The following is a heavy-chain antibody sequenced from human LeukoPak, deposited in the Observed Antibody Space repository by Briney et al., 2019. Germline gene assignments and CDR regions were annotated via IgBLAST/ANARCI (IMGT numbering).Heavy chain of an antibody. CDR1: GFTFSSYW. J-gene: IGHJ4*02. CDR2: IKEDGSEK. D-gene: IGHD6-19*01. Sequence: GGSLRLSCTASGFTFSSYWMSWVRQAPGKGLEWVANIKEDGSEKYYVDSVKGRFTISRDNAKNSLYLQMNSLRAEDTAVYYCARDRDPYSSGWYVSGYFDYWGQGTLVTVSS. CDR3: ARDRDPYSSGWYVSGYFDY. V-gene: IGHV3-7*01.